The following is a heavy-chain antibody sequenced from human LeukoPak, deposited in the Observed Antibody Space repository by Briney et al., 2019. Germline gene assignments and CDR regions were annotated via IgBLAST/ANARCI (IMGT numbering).Heavy chain of an antibody. D-gene: IGHD3-22*01. CDR3: AKLTYDYSDYYSAFRYYGMDV. CDR2: IYYGGST. Sequence: SETLSLTCTVSGGSISSYYWSWIRQPPGKGLEWIGYIYYGGSTNYNPSLKSRVTISIDMSKKEFSLNLSSVTAADTAVYYCAKLTYDYSDYYSAFRYYGMDVWGEGTTVTVSS. V-gene: IGHV4-59*08. J-gene: IGHJ6*04. CDR1: GGSISSYY.